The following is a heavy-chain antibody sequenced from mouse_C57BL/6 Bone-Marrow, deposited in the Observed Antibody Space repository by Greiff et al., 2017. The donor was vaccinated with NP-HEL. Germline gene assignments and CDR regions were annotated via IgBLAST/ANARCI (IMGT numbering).Heavy chain of an antibody. CDR3: AGKKANWDVIDY. CDR1: GYTFTSYT. V-gene: IGHV1-4*01. CDR2: INPSSGYP. Sequence: VQLQQSGAELARPGASVKMSCKASGYTFTSYTMHWVKQRPGQGLEWIGYINPSSGYPKYNQKFKDKATLTADKSSSTAYMQLSSLTSEDSAVYYCAGKKANWDVIDYWGQGTTLTVSS. D-gene: IGHD4-1*01. J-gene: IGHJ2*01.